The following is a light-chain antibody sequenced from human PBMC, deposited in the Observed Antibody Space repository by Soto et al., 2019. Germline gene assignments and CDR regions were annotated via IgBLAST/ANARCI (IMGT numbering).Light chain of an antibody. J-gene: IGKJ5*01. CDR1: QSVSTH. CDR2: GTS. Sequence: EIVMTQSPAALSVSPGEGDTLSCRASQSVSTHLAWYQQIPGQAPGLLIFGTSTRAAGIPARFSGRGSGKDFALTISSLEPEDFAVYYCEQRDYWEVTSGQGRRLEI. V-gene: IGKV3-11*01. CDR3: EQRDYWEVT.